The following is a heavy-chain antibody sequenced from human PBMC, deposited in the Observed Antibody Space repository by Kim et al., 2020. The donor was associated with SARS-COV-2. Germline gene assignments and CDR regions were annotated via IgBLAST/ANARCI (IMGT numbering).Heavy chain of an antibody. CDR2: ISNSGGSM. J-gene: IGHJ3*01. CDR1: GFTFSKFA. Sequence: GGSLRLSCSASGFTFSKFAMHWVRQSPGKGLEYVSAISNSGGSMYLADSVKGRFTVSRDNAKNTVFLQMGSLRPDDTAVYYCMKDREGRYSAYESAFDVCGQGTMVTVS. CDR3: MKDREGRYSAYESAFDV. V-gene: IGHV3-64D*09. D-gene: IGHD5-12*01.